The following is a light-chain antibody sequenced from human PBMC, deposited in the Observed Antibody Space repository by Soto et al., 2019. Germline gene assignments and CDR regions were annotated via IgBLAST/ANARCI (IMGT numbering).Light chain of an antibody. CDR1: SSDVGAFNY. V-gene: IGLV2-14*03. J-gene: IGLJ1*01. CDR2: DVS. CDR3: NSYTSNNTYV. Sequence: QSVLTQPASVSGSPGQAITISCSGTSSDVGAFNYVSWYQQHPGKAPKLMIYDVSNRPSGVPNRFSGSKSGNTASLTISGLRAEDEADYYCNSYTSNNTYVFGTGTKLTVL.